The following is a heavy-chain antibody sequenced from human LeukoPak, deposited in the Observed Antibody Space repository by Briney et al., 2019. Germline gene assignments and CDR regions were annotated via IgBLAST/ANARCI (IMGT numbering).Heavy chain of an antibody. CDR2: IYTSGST. D-gene: IGHD2-2*01. CDR1: GGSISSGSYY. J-gene: IGHJ6*03. Sequence: SQTLSLTCTVSGGSISSGSYYWSWIRQPAGKGLEWIGRIYTSGSTNYNPSLKSRVTISADTSKNQFSLKLSSVTAADTAVYYCAGNIVVVPYYYMDVWGKGTTVTVSS. V-gene: IGHV4-61*02. CDR3: AGNIVVVPYYYMDV.